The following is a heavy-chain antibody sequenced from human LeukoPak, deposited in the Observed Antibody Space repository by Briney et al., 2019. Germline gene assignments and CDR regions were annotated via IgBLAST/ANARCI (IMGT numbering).Heavy chain of an antibody. Sequence: GGSQRLSCAASGFTFSSYWMSWVRQAPGKGLEWVANIKQDGSEKYYVDSVKGRFTISRDNAKNSLYLQMNSLRAEDTAVYYCASDLGELGYQLDYWGQGTLVTVSS. CDR3: ASDLGELGYQLDY. D-gene: IGHD3-16*01. CDR1: GFTFSSYW. J-gene: IGHJ4*02. CDR2: IKQDGSEK. V-gene: IGHV3-7*01.